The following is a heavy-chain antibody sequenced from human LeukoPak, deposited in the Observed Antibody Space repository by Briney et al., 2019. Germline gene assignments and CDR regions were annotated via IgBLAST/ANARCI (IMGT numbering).Heavy chain of an antibody. CDR1: GFTFGDYA. CDR2: IRSKAYGGTT. D-gene: IGHD5-12*01. V-gene: IGHV3-49*04. J-gene: IGHJ4*02. CDR3: TRVDIVATTPDY. Sequence: PGGSLRLSCTASGFTFGDYAMSWVRQAPGKRLEWVGFIRSKAYGGTTEYAASVKGRFTISRDDSKSIAYLQMNSLKTEDTAVYYCTRVDIVATTPDYWGQGTLVTVSS.